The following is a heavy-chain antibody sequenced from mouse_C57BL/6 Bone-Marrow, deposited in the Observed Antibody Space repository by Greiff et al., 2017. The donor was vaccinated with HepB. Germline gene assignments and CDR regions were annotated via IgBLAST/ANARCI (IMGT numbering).Heavy chain of an antibody. J-gene: IGHJ1*03. V-gene: IGHV3-6*01. Sequence: EVKLEESGPGLVKPSQSLSLTCSVTGYSITSGYYWNWIRQFPGNKLEWMGDISYDGSNNYNPSLKNRISITRDASKNQFFLKLNSVTTEDTATYYCARAWYFDVWGTGTTVTVSS. CDR3: ARAWYFDV. CDR1: GYSITSGYY. CDR2: ISYDGSN.